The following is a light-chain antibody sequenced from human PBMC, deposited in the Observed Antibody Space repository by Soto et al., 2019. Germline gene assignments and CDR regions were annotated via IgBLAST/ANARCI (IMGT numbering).Light chain of an antibody. V-gene: IGKV1-39*01. J-gene: IGKJ4*01. Sequence: IRLSQSPSSLAASVGDRVTITCLASQSISSYLNWYQQKPGKAPKLLIYTASTLQSGVPSRFSGSGSGTDFTLTISSLQPEDFATYYCQQTYSTPLTFGGGTKVDI. CDR3: QQTYSTPLT. CDR2: TAS. CDR1: QSISSY.